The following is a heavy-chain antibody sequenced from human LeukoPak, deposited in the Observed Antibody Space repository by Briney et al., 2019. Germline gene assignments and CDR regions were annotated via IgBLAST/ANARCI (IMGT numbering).Heavy chain of an antibody. D-gene: IGHD2-8*01. J-gene: IGHJ4*02. CDR3: ARVPVLLGAALFDY. V-gene: IGHV1-2*02. Sequence: ASVKVSCKASGYTFTGYYMHWVRQAPGQGLEWMGWINPNSGGTNYAQKFQGRVTMTRDTSISTAYMELSRLRSDDTAVYYCARVPVLLGAALFDYWGQGTLVTVSS. CDR1: GYTFTGYY. CDR2: INPNSGGT.